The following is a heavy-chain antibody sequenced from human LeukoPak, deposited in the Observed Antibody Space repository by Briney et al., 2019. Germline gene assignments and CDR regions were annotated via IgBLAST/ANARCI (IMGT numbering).Heavy chain of an antibody. CDR2: IYYSGST. J-gene: IGHJ5*02. V-gene: IGHV4-39*01. CDR1: GGSISSSSYY. D-gene: IGHD3-3*01. Sequence: SGTLSLTCTVSGGSISSSSYYWGWIRQPPGKGLEWIGSIYYSGSTYYNPSLKSRVTISVDTSKNQFSLKLSSVTAADTAVYYCARRATYYDFWSGHGTFDPWGQGTLVTVSS. CDR3: ARRATYYDFWSGHGTFDP.